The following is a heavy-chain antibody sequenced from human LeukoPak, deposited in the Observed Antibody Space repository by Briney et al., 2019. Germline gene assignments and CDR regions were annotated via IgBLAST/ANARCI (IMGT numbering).Heavy chain of an antibody. CDR1: GFTFSSYS. V-gene: IGHV3-21*04. CDR2: ISSSSSYI. CDR3: AKDPGSGAAAGTLYDY. Sequence: GGSLRLSCAASGFTFSSYSMNWVRQAPGKGLEWVSSISSSSSYIYYADSVKGRFTISRDNAKNSLYLQMNSLRAEDTALYYCAKDPGSGAAAGTLYDYWGQGTLVTVSS. D-gene: IGHD6-13*01. J-gene: IGHJ4*02.